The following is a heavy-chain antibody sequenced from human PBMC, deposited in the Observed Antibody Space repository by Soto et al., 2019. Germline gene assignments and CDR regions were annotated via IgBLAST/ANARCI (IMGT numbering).Heavy chain of an antibody. V-gene: IGHV3-23*01. D-gene: IGHD3-10*01. J-gene: IGHJ4*02. CDR1: GFSFRNYA. CDR3: ANGRATYGLLTHDY. CDR2: LTGSSSNI. Sequence: EVQLLESGGGLVQPGGSLRLSCAASGFSFRNYAMSWVRQAPGKGLEWISTLTGSSSNIYYADSVKGRFAISRDNSMNTQYLQMNSLTAEDTAVYYCANGRATYGLLTHDYWGQGTLVTVSS.